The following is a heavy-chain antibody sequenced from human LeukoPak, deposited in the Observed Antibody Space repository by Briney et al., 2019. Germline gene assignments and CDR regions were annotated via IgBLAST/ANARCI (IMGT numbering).Heavy chain of an antibody. CDR2: IYHSGST. Sequence: SETLSLTCTVSGGSISSGGYYWSWIRQPPGKGLEWIGYIYHSGSTYYNPSLKSRVTLSLDTSKNQFFLDLTSVTAADTAVYYCARSFTDNFFFENWGQGTLVTVSS. J-gene: IGHJ4*02. D-gene: IGHD1-1*01. CDR1: GGSISSGGYY. CDR3: ARSFTDNFFFEN. V-gene: IGHV4-30-2*01.